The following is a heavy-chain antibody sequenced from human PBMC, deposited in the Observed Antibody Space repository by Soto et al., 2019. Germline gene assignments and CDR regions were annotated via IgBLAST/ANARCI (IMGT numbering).Heavy chain of an antibody. J-gene: IGHJ4*02. V-gene: IGHV3-23*01. CDR3: AKDIPAGYYDFWSGYYFDY. D-gene: IGHD3-3*01. CDR1: GFTFSSYA. Sequence: GGSLRLSCAASGFTFSSYAMSWVRQAPGKGLEWVSAISGSGGSTYYADSVKGRFTISRDNSKNTLYLQMNSLRAEDTAVYYCAKDIPAGYYDFWSGYYFDYWGQGTLVTVSS. CDR2: ISGSGGST.